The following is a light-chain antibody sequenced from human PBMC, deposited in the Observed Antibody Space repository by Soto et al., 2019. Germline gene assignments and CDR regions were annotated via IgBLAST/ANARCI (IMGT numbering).Light chain of an antibody. CDR2: DAS. J-gene: IGKJ5*01. V-gene: IGKV3-11*01. CDR1: QSIRTS. CDR3: QQRNVWTPIT. Sequence: EVVLTQSPATLSLSPGERATLSCRASQSIRTSLAWYQQKPGQAPRLVIFDASNRANGVPARFGGSGSGTDFTLTINTLQPEDFEVYYCQQRNVWTPITFGQGTRLEIK.